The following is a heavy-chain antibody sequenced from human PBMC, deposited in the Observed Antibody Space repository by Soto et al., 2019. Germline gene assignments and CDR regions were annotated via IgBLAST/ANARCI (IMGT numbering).Heavy chain of an antibody. J-gene: IGHJ5*02. CDR1: GGSISNSNYY. Sequence: SETLSLTCTVSGGSISNSNYYWGWIRQPPGMGLEWIGTLYYSGSTYYNPSLKSRVTIYVDTSKNQFSLKLRSVTATDTAVYYCARRTVTTSEDWFDPWGQGTPVTLSS. CDR3: ARRTVTTSEDWFDP. V-gene: IGHV4-39*01. CDR2: LYYSGST. D-gene: IGHD4-17*01.